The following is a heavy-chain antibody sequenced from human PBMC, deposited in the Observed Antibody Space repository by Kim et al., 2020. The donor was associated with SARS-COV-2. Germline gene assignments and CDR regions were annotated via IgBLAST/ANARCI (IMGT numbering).Heavy chain of an antibody. CDR3: ARHGYVGNSTGTYYYYGMDV. V-gene: IGHV3-11*04. D-gene: IGHD5-12*01. Sequence: RFTTSRDNAKNSLYLQMNSLRAEDTAVYYCARHGYVGNSTGTYYYYGMDVWGQGTTVTVSS. J-gene: IGHJ6*02.